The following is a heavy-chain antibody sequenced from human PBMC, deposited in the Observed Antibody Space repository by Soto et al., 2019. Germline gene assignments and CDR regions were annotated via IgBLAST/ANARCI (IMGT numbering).Heavy chain of an antibody. V-gene: IGHV4-31*03. D-gene: IGHD3-10*01. Sequence: QVQLQESGPGLVKPSQTLSLTCTVSGGSISNGGYYWSWIRQHPGKGLEWIGYIYYSGSTYYNPSLKSRVTISVDTSKNHCSLKLSSVTAADTAVYYCAREMSYGWGSYPDTRFGRKASDAFDIWGQGTMVTVSS. J-gene: IGHJ3*02. CDR1: GGSISNGGYY. CDR3: AREMSYGWGSYPDTRFGRKASDAFDI. CDR2: IYYSGST.